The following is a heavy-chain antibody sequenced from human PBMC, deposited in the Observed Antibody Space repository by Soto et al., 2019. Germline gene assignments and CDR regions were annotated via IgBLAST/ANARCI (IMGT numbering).Heavy chain of an antibody. Sequence: PSETLSLTCTVSGGSISSYYWSWIRQPPGKGLEWIGYIYYSGSTNYNPSLKSRVTISVDTSKNQFSLKLSSVTAADTAVYYCASVYYDFWSGYSHFDYWGQGTLVTVS. V-gene: IGHV4-59*01. CDR3: ASVYYDFWSGYSHFDY. CDR1: GGSISSYY. J-gene: IGHJ4*02. D-gene: IGHD3-3*01. CDR2: IYYSGST.